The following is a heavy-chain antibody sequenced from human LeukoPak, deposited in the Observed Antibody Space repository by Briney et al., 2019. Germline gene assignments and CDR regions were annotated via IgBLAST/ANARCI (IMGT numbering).Heavy chain of an antibody. CDR2: IYTSGST. D-gene: IGHD6-19*01. V-gene: IGHV4-4*07. CDR1: GGSISSYY. J-gene: IGHJ6*02. Sequence: SETLSLTCTVSGGSISSYYWSWIRQPAGKGLEWIGRIYTSGSTNYNPSLKSRVTMSVDTSKNQFSLKLSSVTAADTAVYYCAREPPEASSGWYRWYYYGIDVWGQGTTVTVSS. CDR3: AREPPEASSGWYRWYYYGIDV.